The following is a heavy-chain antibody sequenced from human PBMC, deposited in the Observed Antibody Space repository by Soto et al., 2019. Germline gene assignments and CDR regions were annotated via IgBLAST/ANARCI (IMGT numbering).Heavy chain of an antibody. Sequence: SETLSLTSTVSGGSISSSSYYWGWIRQPPGKGLEWIGSIYYSGSTYYNPSLKSRVTISVDTSKNQFSLKLSSVTAADTAVYYCARQGDYYDSSGYLYYFDYWGQGTLVTVSS. V-gene: IGHV4-39*01. CDR3: ARQGDYYDSSGYLYYFDY. J-gene: IGHJ4*02. D-gene: IGHD3-22*01. CDR2: IYYSGST. CDR1: GGSISSSSYY.